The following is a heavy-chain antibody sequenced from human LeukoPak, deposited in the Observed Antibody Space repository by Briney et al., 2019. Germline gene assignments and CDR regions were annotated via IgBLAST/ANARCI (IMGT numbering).Heavy chain of an antibody. Sequence: GGSLRLSCVASGFNFSPYAMGWARQAPGKGLEWVSGISGAGTINYADSVKGRFTIPRDNSKNTVYLQMNSLRAEDTAVYYCASDYYFYYYYLDVWGKGTTVTVSS. V-gene: IGHV3-23*01. CDR3: ASDYYFYYYYLDV. CDR2: ISGAGTI. J-gene: IGHJ6*03. CDR1: GFNFSPYA.